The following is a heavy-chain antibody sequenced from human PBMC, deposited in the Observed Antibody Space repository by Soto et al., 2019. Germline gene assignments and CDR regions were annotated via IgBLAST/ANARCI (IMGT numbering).Heavy chain of an antibody. CDR2: TYYRSKWYN. Sequence: SQTLSLTCAISGDSVSSNSAAWNWIRQSPSRGLEWLGRTYYRSKWYNDYAVSVKSRITINPDTSKNQFSLQLNSVTPEDTAVYYCARKDQRYNWNDSPQGAFDIWGQGTMVTVSS. V-gene: IGHV6-1*01. CDR3: ARKDQRYNWNDSPQGAFDI. CDR1: GDSVSSNSAA. D-gene: IGHD1-1*01. J-gene: IGHJ3*02.